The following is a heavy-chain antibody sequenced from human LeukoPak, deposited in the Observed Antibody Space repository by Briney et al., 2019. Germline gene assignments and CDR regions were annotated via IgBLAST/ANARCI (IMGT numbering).Heavy chain of an antibody. CDR1: GFTFSSYA. D-gene: IGHD6-19*01. CDR3: ARDQSTAEGGWYGFYFDY. CDR2: ISYDGSNK. V-gene: IGHV3-30*04. J-gene: IGHJ4*02. Sequence: GRSLRLSCAASGFTFSSYAMHWVRQAPGKGLKWVAVISYDGSNKYYADSVKGRFTISRDNSKNTLYLQMNSLRAEDTAVYYCARDQSTAEGGWYGFYFDYWGQGTLVTVSS.